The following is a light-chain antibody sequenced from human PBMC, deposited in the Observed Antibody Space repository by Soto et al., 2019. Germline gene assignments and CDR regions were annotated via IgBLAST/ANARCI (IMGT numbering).Light chain of an antibody. J-gene: IGKJ4*01. CDR3: QQRSDWPPSLT. V-gene: IGKV3-11*01. CDR2: AAS. CDR1: QSVSSS. Sequence: EIVLTQSPATLSLSPGERATLSCRASQSVSSSLAWYQQKPGQAPRLLIYAASHRATGIPTRFSGSGSGTDFTLTISSLEPEDFAVYYCQQRSDWPPSLTFGGGTKVEI.